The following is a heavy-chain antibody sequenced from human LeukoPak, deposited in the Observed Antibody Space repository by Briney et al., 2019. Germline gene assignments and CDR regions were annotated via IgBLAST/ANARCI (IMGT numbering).Heavy chain of an antibody. D-gene: IGHD1-26*01. CDR1: XYXXXXXX. CDR3: ARGRIVGVKSQNNNWFDP. Sequence: GESLKISCKGSXYXXXXXXXXXXXXXPXXXXEXXGXXXXGXXDTXYSPSFXGQVTISADKSISTAYLQWSSLKASDTAMYYCARGRIVGVKSQNNNWFDPWGQGTLVTVSS. CDR2: XXXGXXDT. J-gene: IGHJ5*02. V-gene: IGHV5-51*01.